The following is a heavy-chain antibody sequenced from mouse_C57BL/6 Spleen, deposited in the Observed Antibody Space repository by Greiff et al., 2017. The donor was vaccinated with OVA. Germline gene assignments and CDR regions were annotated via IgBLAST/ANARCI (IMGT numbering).Heavy chain of an antibody. D-gene: IGHD1-1*01. Sequence: LVESGAELVKPGASVKISCKASGYAFSSYWMNWVKQRPGKGLEWIGQIYPGDGDTNYNGKFKGKATLTADKSSSTAYMQLSSLTSEDSAVYFCARYGYDAMDYWGQGTSVTVSS. CDR1: GYAFSSYW. CDR2: IYPGDGDT. CDR3: ARYGYDAMDY. V-gene: IGHV1-80*01. J-gene: IGHJ4*01.